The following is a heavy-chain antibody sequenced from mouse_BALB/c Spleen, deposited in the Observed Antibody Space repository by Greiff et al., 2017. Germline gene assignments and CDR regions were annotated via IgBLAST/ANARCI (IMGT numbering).Heavy chain of an antibody. CDR1: GYTFSSYW. CDR3: ARRSPVVEELDY. J-gene: IGHJ2*01. D-gene: IGHD1-1*01. Sequence: QVQLQQSGAELMKPGASVKISCKATGYTFSSYWIEWVKQRPGHGLEWIGEILPGSGSTNYNEKFKGKATFTADTSSNTAYMQLSSLTSEDSAVYYCARRSPVVEELDYWGQGTTLTVSS. CDR2: ILPGSGST. V-gene: IGHV1-9*01.